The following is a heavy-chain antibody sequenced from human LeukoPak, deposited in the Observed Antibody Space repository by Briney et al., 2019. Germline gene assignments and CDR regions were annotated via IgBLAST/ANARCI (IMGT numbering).Heavy chain of an antibody. Sequence: PSETLSLTCTVSGDSISSGNYYWSWIRQPAGKGLEWIGRISSSGSTNYNPSLKGRVTISQDTSSNHFSLNLTSVTAADTAVYYCARGRGDWFDSWGQGTLVTVSS. D-gene: IGHD3-10*01. J-gene: IGHJ5*01. V-gene: IGHV4-61*02. CDR2: ISSSGST. CDR1: GDSISSGNYY. CDR3: ARGRGDWFDS.